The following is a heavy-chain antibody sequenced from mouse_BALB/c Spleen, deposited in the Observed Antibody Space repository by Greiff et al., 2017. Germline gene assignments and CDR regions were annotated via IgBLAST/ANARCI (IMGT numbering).Heavy chain of an antibody. CDR3: ARGRHYYGSSYFAY. Sequence: QVHVKQSGPGLVAPSQSLSITCTVSGFSLTGYGVNWVRQPPGKGLEWLGMIWGDGSTDYNSALKSRLSISKDNSKSQVFLKMNSLQTDDTARYYCARGRHYYGSSYFAYWGQGTLVTVSA. J-gene: IGHJ3*01. CDR2: IWGDGST. CDR1: GFSLTGYG. D-gene: IGHD1-1*01. V-gene: IGHV2-6-7*01.